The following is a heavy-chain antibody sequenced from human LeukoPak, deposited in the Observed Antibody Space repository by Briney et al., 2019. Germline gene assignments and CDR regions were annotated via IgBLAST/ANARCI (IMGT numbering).Heavy chain of an antibody. V-gene: IGHV4-39*07. CDR3: ARLTTVTIYFDY. J-gene: IGHJ4*02. CDR2: IYYSGST. Sequence: PSETLSLTCTVSGGSISSSSYYWGWIRQPPGKGLEWIGSIYYSGSTYYNPSLKSRVTISVDTSKNQFSLKLSSVTAADTAVYYCARLTTVTIYFDYWGQGTLVTVSS. CDR1: GGSISSSSYY. D-gene: IGHD4-17*01.